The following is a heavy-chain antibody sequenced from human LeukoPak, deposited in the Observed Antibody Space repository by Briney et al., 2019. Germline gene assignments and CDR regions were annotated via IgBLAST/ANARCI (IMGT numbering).Heavy chain of an antibody. D-gene: IGHD3-22*01. CDR3: ARGYYYDSSGSFDY. V-gene: IGHV4-30-4*08. CDR1: GGSIGSGGYY. CDR2: IYYSGST. Sequence: PSETLSLTCTVSGGSIGSGGYYWSWIRQPPGKGLEWIGYIYYSGSTYYNPSLKSRVTISVDTSKNQFSLKLSSVTAADTAVYYCARGYYYDSSGSFDYWGQGTLVTVSS. J-gene: IGHJ4*02.